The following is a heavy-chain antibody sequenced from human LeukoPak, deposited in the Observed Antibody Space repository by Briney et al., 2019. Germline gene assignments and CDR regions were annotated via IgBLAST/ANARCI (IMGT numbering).Heavy chain of an antibody. CDR2: IYYSGST. V-gene: IGHV4-39*01. D-gene: IGHD3-22*01. Sequence: SETLSLTCTVSGGSISSSSYYWGWIRQPPGKGLEWIGSIYYSGSTYYNPSLKSRVTISVDTSKNQFPLKLSSVTAADTAVYYCARRDDRSIDYWGQGTLVTVSS. CDR1: GGSISSSSYY. CDR3: ARRDDRSIDY. J-gene: IGHJ4*02.